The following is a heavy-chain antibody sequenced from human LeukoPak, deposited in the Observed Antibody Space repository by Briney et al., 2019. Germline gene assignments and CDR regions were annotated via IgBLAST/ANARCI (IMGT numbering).Heavy chain of an antibody. CDR1: GFIFSTYW. V-gene: IGHV3-7*05. CDR2: INQDGSEI. CDR3: ARRGTSSSWAHFDY. J-gene: IGHJ4*02. Sequence: PGGSLRLSCAASGFIFSTYWLTWVRQAPGKGLEWVANINQDGSEIYYVDSVQGRFTISRDNVKNSLYLQMNSLGAKDTAVYYCARRGTSSSWAHFDYWGQGTLVTVSS. D-gene: IGHD6-13*01.